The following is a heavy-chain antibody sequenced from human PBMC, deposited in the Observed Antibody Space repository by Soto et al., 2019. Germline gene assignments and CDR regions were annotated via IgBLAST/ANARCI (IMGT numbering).Heavy chain of an antibody. CDR1: GFTFSSYA. D-gene: IGHD1-26*01. J-gene: IGHJ3*02. V-gene: IGHV3-23*01. CDR3: AKDSARSYPSPLNDAFDI. Sequence: GGSLRLSCAASGFTFSSYAMSWVRQAPGKGLEWVSAISGSGGSTYYADSVKGRFTISRDNSKNTLYLQMNSLRAEDTAVYYCAKDSARSYPSPLNDAFDIWGQGTMVTVSS. CDR2: ISGSGGST.